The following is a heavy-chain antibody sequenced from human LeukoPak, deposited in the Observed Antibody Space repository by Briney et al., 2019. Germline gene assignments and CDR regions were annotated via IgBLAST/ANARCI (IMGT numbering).Heavy chain of an antibody. D-gene: IGHD4-17*01. V-gene: IGHV3-30*02. Sequence: GRSLRLSCAASGFTFSTHGIHSVRQAPGKGLEWVAFIRYDGTNKWYADSVKGRLTTARDNSKNMLYLQMNSLRAEDTAVYHCAKDRDYGDYPSAYYYYMDVWGKGTTVTVSS. J-gene: IGHJ6*03. CDR1: GFTFSTHG. CDR2: IRYDGTNK. CDR3: AKDRDYGDYPSAYYYYMDV.